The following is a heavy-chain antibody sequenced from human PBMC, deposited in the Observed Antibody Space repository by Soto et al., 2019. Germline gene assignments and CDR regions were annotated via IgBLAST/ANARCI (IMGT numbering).Heavy chain of an antibody. CDR1: VCTFENYA. V-gene: IGHV3-23*01. CDR3: AKDSWAIFGVPAGEYYAMDV. CDR2: ISGSGGTT. Sequence: VGSLRLSCVSSVCTFENYAMSCVRHSPGKWLEWVSAISGSGGTTYYSDSVKGRFTISRDNSKNTVYLQMNDLRVEDAAEYFCAKDSWAIFGVPAGEYYAMDVWGHGTTVTVS. D-gene: IGHD3-3*01. J-gene: IGHJ6*02.